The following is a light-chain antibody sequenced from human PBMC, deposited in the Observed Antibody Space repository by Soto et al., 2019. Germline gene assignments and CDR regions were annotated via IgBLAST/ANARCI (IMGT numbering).Light chain of an antibody. CDR2: STN. V-gene: IGLV8-61*01. Sequence: QTVVTQEPSFSVSPGGTVTLTCGLSSGSVSTSYYPTWYQQTPGQAPRTLIYSTNTRSSGVPDRFSGSILGNKAALTITGAQEDYESDYCCVLYMGSGISVFGGGTQLTVL. CDR1: SGSVSTSYY. CDR3: VLYMGSGISV. J-gene: IGLJ7*01.